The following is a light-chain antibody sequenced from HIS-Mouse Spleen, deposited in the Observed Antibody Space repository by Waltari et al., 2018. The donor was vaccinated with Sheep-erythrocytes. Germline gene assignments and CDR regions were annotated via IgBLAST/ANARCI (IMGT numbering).Light chain of an antibody. CDR3: CSYAGSYNHV. CDR1: SSAVGGYNY. V-gene: IGLV2-11*01. CDR2: DVS. Sequence: RSVSGSPGQSVTISCTGTSSAVGGYNYFSWYQQHPGKAPKLMIYDVSKRPSGVPDRFSGSKSGNTASLTISGLQAEDEADYYCCSYAGSYNHVFATGTKVTVL. J-gene: IGLJ1*01.